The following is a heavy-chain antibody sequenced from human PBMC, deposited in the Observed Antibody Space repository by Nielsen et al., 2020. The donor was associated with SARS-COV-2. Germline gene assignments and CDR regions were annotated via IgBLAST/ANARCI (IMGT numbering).Heavy chain of an antibody. CDR2: TSASGAST. CDR3: AEDDVVRGDAFDI. Sequence: GGSLRLSCAASGFTFNIYAMAWVRRAPGRGLEWVSGTSASGASTYYADSVKGRFSISRDNSKNTLYLQMHSLRVEDTAVYYCAEDDVVRGDAFDIWGPGTMVTVSS. CDR1: GFTFNIYA. J-gene: IGHJ3*02. V-gene: IGHV3-23*01. D-gene: IGHD3-10*01.